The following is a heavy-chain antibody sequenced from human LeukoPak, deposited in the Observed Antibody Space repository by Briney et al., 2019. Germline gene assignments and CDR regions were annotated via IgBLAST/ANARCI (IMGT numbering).Heavy chain of an antibody. D-gene: IGHD5-24*01. Sequence: PGGSLRLSCAASGFTFSTNAMSWVRQAPGKGLEWVSSISSSSSYIYYADSVKGRFTISRDNAKNSLYLQMNSLRAEDTAVYYCARELEGLQLDYWGQGTLVTVSS. J-gene: IGHJ4*02. V-gene: IGHV3-21*01. CDR3: ARELEGLQLDY. CDR1: GFTFSTNA. CDR2: ISSSSSYI.